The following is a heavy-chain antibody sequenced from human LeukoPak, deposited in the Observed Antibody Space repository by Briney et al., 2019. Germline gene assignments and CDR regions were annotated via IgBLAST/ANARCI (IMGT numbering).Heavy chain of an antibody. Sequence: GGSLRLSCASSGFTSTSYWMHWVRQAPGKGLVWVSRVNSDGSSTTYADSVKGRFTIYRDHAKNTLYLQMNSLRAEDTAVYYCARGRYYGMDVWGQGTTVTVSS. CDR1: GFTSTSYW. J-gene: IGHJ6*02. CDR2: VNSDGSST. V-gene: IGHV3-74*01. CDR3: ARGRYYGMDV.